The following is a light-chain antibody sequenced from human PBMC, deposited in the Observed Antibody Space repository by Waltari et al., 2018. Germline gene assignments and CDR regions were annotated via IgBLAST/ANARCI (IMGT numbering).Light chain of an antibody. Sequence: DIKMTQSPSSLFASVGDSVTTTCRASQSISYYLNWYQQKPGKAPNLLIYTTSSLRSGVPSRFSGSGSGTDYSLTITSLQPEDFATYFCQQSYTTPLTFGGGTKVEIK. CDR2: TTS. J-gene: IGKJ4*02. CDR3: QQSYTTPLT. V-gene: IGKV1-39*01. CDR1: QSISYY.